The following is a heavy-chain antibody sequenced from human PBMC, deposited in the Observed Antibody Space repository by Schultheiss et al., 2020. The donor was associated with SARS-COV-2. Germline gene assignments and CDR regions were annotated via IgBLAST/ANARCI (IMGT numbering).Heavy chain of an antibody. J-gene: IGHJ3*02. Sequence: SETLSLTCTVSGGSISSYYWSWIRQPAGKGLEWIGRIYTSGSTNYNPSLKSRVTISVDTSKNQFSLKLSSVTAADTAVYYCARVSYDFWSGSYDAFDIWGQGTMVTVSS. CDR2: IYTSGST. D-gene: IGHD3-3*01. CDR1: GGSISSYY. V-gene: IGHV4-4*07. CDR3: ARVSYDFWSGSYDAFDI.